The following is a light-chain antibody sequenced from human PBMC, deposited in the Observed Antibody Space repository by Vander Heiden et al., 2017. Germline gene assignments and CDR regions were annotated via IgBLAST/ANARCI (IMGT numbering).Light chain of an antibody. V-gene: IGKV4-1*01. CDR1: QIVLYSSNNKNH. J-gene: IGKJ3*01. Sequence: DIVTTQSPDSLAVSLGERATINCKSIQIVLYSSNNKNHLACDLQKLRSTQQRLIYWASTRESGVPDRFSGSGSGKDFTLTISSLQAEDVAVYYCQQYYSTPLFTFGPGTKVDIK. CDR2: WAS. CDR3: QQYYSTPLFT.